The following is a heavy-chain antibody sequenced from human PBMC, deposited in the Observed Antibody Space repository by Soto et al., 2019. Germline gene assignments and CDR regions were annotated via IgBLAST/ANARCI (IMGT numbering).Heavy chain of an antibody. CDR3: ASTSPWFGELYPPQYAFDI. Sequence: EVQLVESGGGLVQPGGSLRLSCAASGFTFSSYWMHWVRQAPGKGLVWVSRIYSDGSSTSYADSVKGRFTISRDNAKNTLYLQMNSLRAEDTAVYYCASTSPWFGELYPPQYAFDIWGQGTMVTVSS. CDR1: GFTFSSYW. CDR2: IYSDGSST. D-gene: IGHD3-10*01. J-gene: IGHJ3*02. V-gene: IGHV3-74*01.